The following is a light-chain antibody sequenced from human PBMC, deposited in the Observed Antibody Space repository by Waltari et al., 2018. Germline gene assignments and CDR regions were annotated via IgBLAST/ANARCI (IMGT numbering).Light chain of an antibody. CDR1: RSNGGGFNH. J-gene: IGLJ1*01. V-gene: IGLV2-8*01. Sequence: QSALTPPPSASRSPGQSITLSRTWTRSNGGGFNHFPWYQQHPGKAPKIMIYEVNKRPSGVPDRFSGSKSGNTASLTVSGLQAEDEADYYCSSYAGSSTPLYVFGTGTKVTVL. CDR3: SSYAGSSTPLYV. CDR2: EVN.